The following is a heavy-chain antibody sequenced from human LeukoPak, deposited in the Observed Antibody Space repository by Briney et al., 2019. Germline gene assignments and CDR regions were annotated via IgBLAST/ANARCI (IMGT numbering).Heavy chain of an antibody. D-gene: IGHD3-16*01. CDR3: AKDHEGGRWDYFDY. Sequence: PGGSLRLSCAASGFTFSSYSMNWVRQAPGKGLEWVSTISSSGGSTNYVDSVKGRFTISRDNSKNTLYLQMNSLRAEDTAVYYCAKDHEGGRWDYFDYWGQGTLVTVSS. CDR2: ISSSGGST. CDR1: GFTFSSYS. J-gene: IGHJ4*02. V-gene: IGHV3-23*01.